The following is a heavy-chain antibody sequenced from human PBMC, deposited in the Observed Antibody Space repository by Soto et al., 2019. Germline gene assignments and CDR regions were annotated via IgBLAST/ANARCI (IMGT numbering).Heavy chain of an antibody. J-gene: IGHJ4*02. CDR3: ARYGSGSYGIDY. V-gene: IGHV3-30-3*01. D-gene: IGHD3-10*01. Sequence: GSLRLSCAASGFTFSSYAMHWVRQAPGKGLEWVAVISYDGSNKYYADSVKGRFTISRDNSKNTLYLQMNSLRAEDTAVYYCARYGSGSYGIDYWGQGTLVTVSS. CDR2: ISYDGSNK. CDR1: GFTFSSYA.